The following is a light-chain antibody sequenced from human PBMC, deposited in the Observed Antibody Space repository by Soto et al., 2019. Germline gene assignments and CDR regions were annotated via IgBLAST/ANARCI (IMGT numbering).Light chain of an antibody. Sequence: QSALTQPASVSGSPGQSITISCTGTSSDVGGYNYVSWYQQHPGKAPKLMIYDVSNRPSGVSSRFSASKSGNTASLTISGLQAEDEADYYCCSFTSTSTPYVFGTGTKLNVL. CDR2: DVS. CDR1: SSDVGGYNY. V-gene: IGLV2-14*01. CDR3: CSFTSTSTPYV. J-gene: IGLJ1*01.